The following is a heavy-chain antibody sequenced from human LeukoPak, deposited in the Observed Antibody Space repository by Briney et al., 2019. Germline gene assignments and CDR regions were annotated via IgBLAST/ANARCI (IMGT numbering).Heavy chain of an antibody. V-gene: IGHV4-4*07. Sequence: SETLSLTCTVSGGSIGSYYWSWIRQPAGKGLEWIGRIYTSGSTNYNPSLKSRVTMSVDTSKNQFSLKLSSVTAADTAVYYCARDICSSTSCYSYYFDYWGQGTLVTVSS. J-gene: IGHJ4*02. CDR1: GGSIGSYY. CDR3: ARDICSSTSCYSYYFDY. CDR2: IYTSGST. D-gene: IGHD2-2*01.